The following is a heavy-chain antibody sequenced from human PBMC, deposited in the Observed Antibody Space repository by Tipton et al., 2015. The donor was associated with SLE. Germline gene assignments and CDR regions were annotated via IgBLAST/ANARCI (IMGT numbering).Heavy chain of an antibody. D-gene: IGHD3-22*01. CDR3: ARADSSDYDGSFDI. V-gene: IGHV3-20*04. Sequence: SLRLSCAASGFTFDDYGMSWVRQAPGKGLEWVSGINWNGGSTGYADSVKGRFTISRDNAKNSLYLQMNSLRAEDTALYYCARADSSDYDGSFDIWGQGTMVTVSS. J-gene: IGHJ3*02. CDR1: GFTFDDYG. CDR2: INWNGGST.